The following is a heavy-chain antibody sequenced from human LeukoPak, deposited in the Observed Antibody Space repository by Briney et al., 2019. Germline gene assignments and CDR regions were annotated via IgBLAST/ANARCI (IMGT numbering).Heavy chain of an antibody. J-gene: IGHJ4*02. CDR1: GGTFSTYA. D-gene: IGHD3-9*01. CDR3: ASVPVLRYFDWLLGN. Sequence: SVKVSCKASGGTFSTYAISWVRQAPGQGLEWMGGIIPIFGTANYAQKFQGRVTITADKSTSTAYMELSSLRSEDTAVYYCASVPVLRYFDWLLGNWGQGTLVTVSS. V-gene: IGHV1-69*06. CDR2: IIPIFGTA.